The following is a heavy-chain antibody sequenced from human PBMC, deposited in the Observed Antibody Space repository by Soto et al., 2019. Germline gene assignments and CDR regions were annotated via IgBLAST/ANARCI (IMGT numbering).Heavy chain of an antibody. CDR2: ISSSGSFK. D-gene: IGHD5-12*01. J-gene: IGHJ5*02. CDR1: GFNFKDFT. Sequence: EVHLVESGGGLVKPGGSLRLSCTASGFNFKDFTMNWVRQAPGMGLEWVSSISSSGSFKYYADSMDGRFTISRDNAKNSLYLQPTSLRGEDTAVYYCARDDLYDSTGYDSWGQGTLVTVFS. V-gene: IGHV3-21*01. CDR3: ARDDLYDSTGYDS.